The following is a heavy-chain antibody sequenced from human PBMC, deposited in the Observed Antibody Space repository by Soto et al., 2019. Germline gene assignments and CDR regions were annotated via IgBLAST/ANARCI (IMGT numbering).Heavy chain of an antibody. D-gene: IGHD3-22*01. CDR1: GGTFSSYA. V-gene: IGHV1-69*19. J-gene: IGHJ4*02. Sequence: QVQLVQSGAEVKKPGSSVKVSCKASGGTFSSYAISWVRQAPGQGLEWMGGLIPIFGTANYAQKFQGRVTITADESTSTAYLELSSLRSEDTAVYYCARDSSPYYDSSGSPDYWGQGTLVTVSS. CDR2: LIPIFGTA. CDR3: ARDSSPYYDSSGSPDY.